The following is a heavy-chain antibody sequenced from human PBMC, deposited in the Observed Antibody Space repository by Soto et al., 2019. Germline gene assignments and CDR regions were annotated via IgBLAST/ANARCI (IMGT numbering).Heavy chain of an antibody. V-gene: IGHV1-69*02. J-gene: IGHJ3*01. D-gene: IGHD2-2*01. CDR2: IIPMLTVT. CDR1: GGTFNTYT. CDR3: SIGSWSAETFDV. Sequence: QVHLIQSGAEVKKPGSSVKVSCKAAGGTFNTYTLIWVRQAPGHGLEWMGRIIPMLTVTNSAQKFQGRLTPTADKYTGTAFMEMTSLRSDDTAVSYCSIGSWSAETFDVWGQGTMVTVSS.